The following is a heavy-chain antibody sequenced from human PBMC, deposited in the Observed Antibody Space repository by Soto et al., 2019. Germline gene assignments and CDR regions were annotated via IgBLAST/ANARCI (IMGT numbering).Heavy chain of an antibody. V-gene: IGHV4-59*01. J-gene: IGHJ4*01. CDR1: GGSINDYY. CDR2: GLRPDYT. Sequence: SETLSLTCTVCGGSINDYYWSWTRQPPGKGLEWIAYGLRPDYTGYNRSLTNRVTISSDTSKNQFSLRLISVTAADTAVYYCVAGPDRAKSAYWGQGTLATVSS. CDR3: VAGPDRAKSAY.